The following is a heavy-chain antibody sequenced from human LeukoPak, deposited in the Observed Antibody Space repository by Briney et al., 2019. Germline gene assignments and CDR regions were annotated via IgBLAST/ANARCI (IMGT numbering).Heavy chain of an antibody. D-gene: IGHD2-21*01. Sequence: SETLSLTCTVSGDSMTSTFSWGWIRQPPGKGLEWIGSIYNSGNTYYNPSLKSRVTMSVDTSKNQFSLKLNSVTAADTAVYYCARDRDLRWFYYWGQGTLVTVSS. V-gene: IGHV4-38-2*02. J-gene: IGHJ4*02. CDR3: ARDRDLRWFYY. CDR2: IYNSGNT. CDR1: GDSMTSTFS.